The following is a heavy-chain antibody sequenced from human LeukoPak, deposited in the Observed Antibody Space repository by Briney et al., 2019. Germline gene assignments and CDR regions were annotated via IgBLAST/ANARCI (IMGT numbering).Heavy chain of an antibody. V-gene: IGHV4-39*01. CDR3: ARQGADYFYYYIDV. J-gene: IGHJ6*03. Sequence: SETLSLTCSVSGGSISSKSFYWGWIRQPPGKGLEWIGSIYYSGSTFYNSSLESRVSLSVDMSKNQLSLKLTSMTAADTAVYYCARQGADYFYYYIDVWGEGTAVAVSS. CDR2: IYYSGST. D-gene: IGHD3-16*01. CDR1: GGSISSKSFY.